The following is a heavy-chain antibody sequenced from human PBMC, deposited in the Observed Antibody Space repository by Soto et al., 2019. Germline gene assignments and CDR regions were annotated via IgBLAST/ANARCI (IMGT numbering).Heavy chain of an antibody. CDR1: GFTFSSYG. CDR3: AKGSRIAARPVDY. D-gene: IGHD6-6*01. Sequence: PGGSLRLSCAASGFTFSSYGMHWVRQAPGKGLEWVAVISYDGSNKYYADSVKGRFTISRDNSKNTLYLQMNSLRAEDTAVYYCAKGSRIAARPVDYWGQGTLVTVSS. J-gene: IGHJ4*02. V-gene: IGHV3-30*18. CDR2: ISYDGSNK.